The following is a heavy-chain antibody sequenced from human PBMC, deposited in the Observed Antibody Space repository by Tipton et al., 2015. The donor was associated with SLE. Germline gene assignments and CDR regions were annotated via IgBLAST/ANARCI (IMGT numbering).Heavy chain of an antibody. D-gene: IGHD2-21*01. CDR1: GGTFSNSG. V-gene: IGHV1-69*06. J-gene: IGHJ3*01. Sequence: QLVQSGAEVKRFGSSVKVSCEVPGGTFSNSGISWVRQAPGHGLEWMGGITPIVSAINYAQKFQGRLTITAETSVAFMELNSLTFEDTAVYYCARGFLENSFDLWGQGTRVIVS. CDR3: ARGFLENSFDL. CDR2: ITPIVSAI.